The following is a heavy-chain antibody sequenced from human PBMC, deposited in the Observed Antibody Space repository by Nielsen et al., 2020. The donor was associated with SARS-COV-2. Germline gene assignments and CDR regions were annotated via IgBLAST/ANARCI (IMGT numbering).Heavy chain of an antibody. CDR3: ARDRGNRFDP. Sequence: GESLKISCAASGFTFSSYWMSWVRQAPGKGLEWVANIKQDGSEKYYVDSVKGRFTISRDNAKNSLYLQMNSLRAEDTAVYYCARDRGNRFDPWGQGTLVTVSS. J-gene: IGHJ5*02. CDR2: IKQDGSEK. CDR1: GFTFSSYW. D-gene: IGHD3-10*01. V-gene: IGHV3-7*01.